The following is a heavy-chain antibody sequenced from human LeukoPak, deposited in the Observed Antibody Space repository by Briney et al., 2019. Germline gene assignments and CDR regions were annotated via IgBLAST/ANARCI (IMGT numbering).Heavy chain of an antibody. J-gene: IGHJ5*02. D-gene: IGHD2-15*01. V-gene: IGHV1-8*01. CDR1: GYTFTSYD. Sequence: ASVTVSCKASGYTFTSYDINWVRQATGQGLEWMGWMNPNSGNTDYAQKFQGRVTMTRNTSISTAYMELSSLGSEDTAVYYCARGRGYCSGGSCSKWDWFDPWGQGTLVTVSS. CDR2: MNPNSGNT. CDR3: ARGRGYCSGGSCSKWDWFDP.